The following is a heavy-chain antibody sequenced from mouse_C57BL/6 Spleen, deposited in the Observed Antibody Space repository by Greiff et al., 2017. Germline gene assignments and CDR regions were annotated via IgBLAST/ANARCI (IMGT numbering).Heavy chain of an antibody. Sequence: VQLQQSGPVLVKPGASVMIPCTASGYTLSDYNMDWVKQSHGKSLVWIGDINPNNGGTLYNQKVKGKATLTVDKTSSTASMELRSLASEDTAVYYGAREGPYGSSYGYAYWGQGTLVTVSA. CDR2: INPNNGGT. V-gene: IGHV1-18*01. D-gene: IGHD1-1*01. CDR1: GYTLSDYN. J-gene: IGHJ3*01. CDR3: AREGPYGSSYGYAY.